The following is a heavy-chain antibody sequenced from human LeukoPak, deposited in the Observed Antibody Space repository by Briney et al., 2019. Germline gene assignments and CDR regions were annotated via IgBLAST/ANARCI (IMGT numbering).Heavy chain of an antibody. CDR3: TRRDSSGYRAFDI. Sequence: GGSLRLSCAASGFTFSGSAMHWVRQASGKGLEWVGRIRSKANSYATAYAASVKGRFTISRDDSKNTAYLQMNGLKTEDTAVYYCTRRDSSGYRAFDIWGQGTMVTVSS. J-gene: IGHJ3*02. CDR1: GFTFSGSA. CDR2: IRSKANSYAT. D-gene: IGHD3-22*01. V-gene: IGHV3-73*01.